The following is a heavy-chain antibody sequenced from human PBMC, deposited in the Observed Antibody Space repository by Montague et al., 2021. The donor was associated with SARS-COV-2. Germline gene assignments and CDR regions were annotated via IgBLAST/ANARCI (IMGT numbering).Heavy chain of an antibody. Sequence: SLRLSCAASGFTFSDYAMAWVRRAPGKGLEWVSILSTTGGSTYYADSVKGRFIISRDNSKNALYLQMNSLRAEDTARYYCAKDGSVASTGYFDSWGQGTLVTVSS. CDR1: GFTFSDYA. V-gene: IGHV3-23*01. D-gene: IGHD4-23*01. J-gene: IGHJ4*02. CDR3: AKDGSVASTGYFDS. CDR2: LSTTGGST.